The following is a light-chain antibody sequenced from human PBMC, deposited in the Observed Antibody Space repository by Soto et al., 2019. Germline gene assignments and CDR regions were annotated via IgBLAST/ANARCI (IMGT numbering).Light chain of an antibody. V-gene: IGKV1-33*01. CDR3: QKSENPPYT. CDR1: QDISKF. J-gene: IGKJ3*01. CDR2: DAS. Sequence: DIQMTQSPSSLSASIGDRVSFTCQASQDISKFLNWYQHKPGQAPSLLIYDASKSHFGVPSRFSELGSGTIFPLEISSLQREEHAKYYLQKSENPPYTSGPATKW.